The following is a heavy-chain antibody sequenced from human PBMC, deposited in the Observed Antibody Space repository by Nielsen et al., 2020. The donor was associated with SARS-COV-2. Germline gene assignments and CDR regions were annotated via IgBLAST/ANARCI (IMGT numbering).Heavy chain of an antibody. CDR1: GFTFSSYG. V-gene: IGHV3-33*01. J-gene: IGHJ4*02. D-gene: IGHD4-17*01. CDR3: ARASLDEGDYGPTTYYPDY. Sequence: GESLKISCAASGFTFSSYGMHWVLQAPGKGLEWVAVIWYDGSNKYYADSVKGRFTISRDNSKNTLYLQMNSLRAEDTAVYYCARASLDEGDYGPTTYYPDYWGQGTLVTVSS. CDR2: IWYDGSNK.